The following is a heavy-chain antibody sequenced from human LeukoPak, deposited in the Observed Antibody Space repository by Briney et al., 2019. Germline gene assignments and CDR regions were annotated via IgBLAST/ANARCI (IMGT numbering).Heavy chain of an antibody. CDR2: INGDGSIT. J-gene: IGHJ4*02. CDR1: GLTVSSNY. D-gene: IGHD3-22*01. Sequence: GGSLRLSCAASGLTVSSNYMTWVRQAPGKGLVWVSRINGDGSITSYAESVKGRFIISRDNAKNTVYLQMNSLSAEDTAVYYCARDLELTYYDSSGHDYWGQGTLVTVSS. CDR3: ARDLELTYYDSSGHDY. V-gene: IGHV3-74*01.